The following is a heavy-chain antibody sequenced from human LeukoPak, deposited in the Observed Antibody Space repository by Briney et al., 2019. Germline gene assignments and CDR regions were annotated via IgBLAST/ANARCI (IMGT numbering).Heavy chain of an antibody. Sequence: GGSLRLSCAASGFTFSGSAMHWVRQASGKGLEWVGRIRSKANSYATAYAASVKGRFTISRDDSKNTAYLQMNSLKTEDTAVYYCTRLSGYSSGWTYWDYNWFDPWGQGTLVTVSS. CDR2: IRSKANSYAT. D-gene: IGHD6-19*01. J-gene: IGHJ5*02. CDR3: TRLSGYSSGWTYWDYNWFDP. V-gene: IGHV3-73*01. CDR1: GFTFSGSA.